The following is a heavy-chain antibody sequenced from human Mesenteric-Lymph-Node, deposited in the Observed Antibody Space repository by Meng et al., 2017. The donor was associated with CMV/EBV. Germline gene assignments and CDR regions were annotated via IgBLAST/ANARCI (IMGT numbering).Heavy chain of an antibody. D-gene: IGHD4-17*01. CDR2: IYSGGST. V-gene: IGHV3-53*04. CDR3: ARDARGTATKRNWYFDL. J-gene: IGHJ2*01. Sequence: GFTVSSNYMSWVRQAPGKGLEWVSVIYSGGSTYYADSVKGRFTISRHNSKNTLYLQMNSLRAEDTAVYYCARDARGTATKRNWYFDLWGRGTLVTVSS. CDR1: GFTVSSNY.